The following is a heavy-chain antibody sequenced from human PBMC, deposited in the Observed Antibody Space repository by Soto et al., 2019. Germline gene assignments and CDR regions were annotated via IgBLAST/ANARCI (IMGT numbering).Heavy chain of an antibody. CDR1: GGSISSTSYY. Sequence: SETLSLTCTVSGGSISSTSYYWGWIRQPPEKGLEWIGYIYFGGSTNYNPSLKSRVTMSLDRSRNQFSLKLNSVTAADTAVYYCARVRREYDNSGPVDYWGQGTLVTVSS. J-gene: IGHJ4*02. CDR3: ARVRREYDNSGPVDY. V-gene: IGHV4-39*07. D-gene: IGHD3-22*01. CDR2: IYFGGST.